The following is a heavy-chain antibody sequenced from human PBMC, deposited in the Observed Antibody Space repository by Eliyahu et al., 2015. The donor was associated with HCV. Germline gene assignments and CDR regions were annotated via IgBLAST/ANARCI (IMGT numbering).Heavy chain of an antibody. D-gene: IGHD2/OR15-2a*01. CDR2: IIPIFGTA. J-gene: IGHJ4*02. CDR1: GGTFNSYA. Sequence: QVQLVQSGAEVKKPGSSVKVSCKASGGTFNSYAISWVRQAPGQGLEWMGGIIPIFGTANYAQKFQGRVTITADESTSTTYMEVSSLRPEDTAVYYCARERDGVYATGYFDYWGQGTLVTVSS. CDR3: ARERDGVYATGYFDY. V-gene: IGHV1-69*01.